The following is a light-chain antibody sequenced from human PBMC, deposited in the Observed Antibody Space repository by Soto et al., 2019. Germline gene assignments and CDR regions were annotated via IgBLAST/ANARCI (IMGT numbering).Light chain of an antibody. CDR2: DAS. Sequence: EIVLTQSPATLSLSPGERATLSCRASQSVSSYLAWYQQKPGQAPRRLIYDASNRATGIPARFSGSGSGTDFTLTISGLEPEEFAVYYCQQRSNWPSYTFGQGTKRELK. J-gene: IGKJ2*01. V-gene: IGKV3-11*01. CDR1: QSVSSY. CDR3: QQRSNWPSYT.